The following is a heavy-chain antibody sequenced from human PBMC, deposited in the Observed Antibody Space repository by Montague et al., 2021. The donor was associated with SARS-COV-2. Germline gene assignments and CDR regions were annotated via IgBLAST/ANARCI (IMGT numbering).Heavy chain of an antibody. CDR1: GFTFGSYA. Sequence: SRRLSCAASGFTFGSYAMHWVRQAPGKGLEWVAVISYDGSNKYYADSVKGRFTISRDNSKNTLYLQMNSLRAEDTAVYYCAGGLLWFGEFGYWGQGTLVTVSS. CDR3: AGGLLWFGEFGY. V-gene: IGHV3-30-3*01. D-gene: IGHD3-10*01. CDR2: ISYDGSNK. J-gene: IGHJ4*02.